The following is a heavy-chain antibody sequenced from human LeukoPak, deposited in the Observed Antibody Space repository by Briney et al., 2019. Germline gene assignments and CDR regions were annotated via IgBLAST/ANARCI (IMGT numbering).Heavy chain of an antibody. D-gene: IGHD2-15*01. CDR2: ISSSSSYI. CDR1: GFTSSSYG. Sequence: PGGSLRLSCAASGFTSSSYGMSWVRQAPGKGLEWVSSISSSSSYIYYADSVKGRFTISRDNAKNSLYLQMNSLRAEDTAVYYCARIVVGIYYYYYMDVWGKGTTVTVSS. CDR3: ARIVVGIYYYYYMDV. J-gene: IGHJ6*03. V-gene: IGHV3-21*01.